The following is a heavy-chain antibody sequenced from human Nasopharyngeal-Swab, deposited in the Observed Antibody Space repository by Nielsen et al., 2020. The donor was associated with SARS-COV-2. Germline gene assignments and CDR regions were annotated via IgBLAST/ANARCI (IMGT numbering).Heavy chain of an antibody. D-gene: IGHD3-3*01. V-gene: IGHV4-61*01. CDR2: IYYSGST. J-gene: IGHJ4*02. Sequence: SETLSLTCTVSGGSVSSGSYYWSWIRQPPGKGLEWIGYIYYSGSTNYNPSLKSQVTISVDTSKNQFSLKLSSVTAADTAVYYCARSGDDFWSGYFDYWGQGTLVTVSS. CDR1: GGSVSSGSYY. CDR3: ARSGDDFWSGYFDY.